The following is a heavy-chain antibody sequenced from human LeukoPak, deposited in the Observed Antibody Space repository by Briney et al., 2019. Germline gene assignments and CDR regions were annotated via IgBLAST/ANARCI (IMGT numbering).Heavy chain of an antibody. D-gene: IGHD3-10*01. Sequence: SETLSLTCTVSGGSISSYYWSWIRQPPGKGLEWIGYIYYSGSTNYNPSLKSRVTISVDTSKNQFSLKLRSVTAADTAVYYCARRGYSYGSGSYGYYYYYMDVWGKGTTVTISS. CDR3: ARRGYSYGSGSYGYYYYYMDV. J-gene: IGHJ6*03. CDR2: IYYSGST. CDR1: GGSISSYY. V-gene: IGHV4-59*01.